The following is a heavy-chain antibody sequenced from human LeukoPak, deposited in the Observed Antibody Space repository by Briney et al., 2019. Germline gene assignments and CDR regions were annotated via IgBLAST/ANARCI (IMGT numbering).Heavy chain of an antibody. V-gene: IGHV4-61*01. J-gene: IGHJ4*02. CDR1: GGSVSSGTYY. CDR2: IYYSGST. CDR3: ARDDSSGYYHYFHY. Sequence: SETLSLTCTVSGGSVSSGTYYWSWIRQPPGKGLEWIGYIYYSGSTNYNPSLKSRVTISVDTSKNQFSLKLDSVTAADTAVYYCARDDSSGYYHYFHYWGQGTLVTVSS. D-gene: IGHD3-22*01.